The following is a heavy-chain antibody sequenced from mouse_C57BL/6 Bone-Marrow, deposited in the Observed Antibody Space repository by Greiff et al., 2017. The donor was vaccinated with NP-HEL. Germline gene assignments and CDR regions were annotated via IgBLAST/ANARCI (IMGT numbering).Heavy chain of an antibody. CDR2: IYIGNGYT. D-gene: IGHD1-1*01. CDR1: GYTFTSYG. J-gene: IGHJ1*03. CDR3: AFDYDGSSYWYFDV. Sequence: VRLKQSGAELVRPGSSVKMSCKPSGYTFTSYGINWVKQRPGQGLEWIGYIYIGNGYTEYNEKFKGKATLTSDTSSSTAYMQLSSLTSEDSAIYFCAFDYDGSSYWYFDVWGTGTTVTVSS. V-gene: IGHV1-58*01.